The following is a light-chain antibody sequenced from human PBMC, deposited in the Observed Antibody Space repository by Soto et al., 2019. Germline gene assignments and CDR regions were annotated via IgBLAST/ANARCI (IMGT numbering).Light chain of an antibody. Sequence: VLTQPPSMSGAPGQRVTISCTGSSSNIGAGYDVHWYQHLPGTAPKLLIYGNTNRPSGVPDRFSGSKSGTSASLAITGLQAEDEADYYCQSHDSSLNSWVFGGGTKVTVL. CDR2: GNT. CDR3: QSHDSSLNSWV. V-gene: IGLV1-40*01. CDR1: SSNIGAGYD. J-gene: IGLJ3*02.